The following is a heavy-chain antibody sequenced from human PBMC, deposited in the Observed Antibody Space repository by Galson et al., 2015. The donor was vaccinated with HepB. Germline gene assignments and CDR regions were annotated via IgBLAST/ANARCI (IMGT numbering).Heavy chain of an antibody. D-gene: IGHD3-3*01. CDR3: VSPYDFWSGYYYYGMDV. J-gene: IGHJ6*02. CDR2: ISSSSSTI. Sequence: SLRLSCADSGFTFRSYSMNWVRQAPGKGLEWVSYISSSSSTIYYADSVKGRSTISRDNAKNSLYLQMNSLRDEDTAVYYCVSPYDFWSGYYYYGMDVWGQGTTVTVSS. V-gene: IGHV3-48*02. CDR1: GFTFRSYS.